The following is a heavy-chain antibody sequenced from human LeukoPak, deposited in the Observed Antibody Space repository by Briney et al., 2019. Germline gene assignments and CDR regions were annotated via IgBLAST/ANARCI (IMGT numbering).Heavy chain of an antibody. CDR2: INPNSGGT. Sequence: ASVKVSCKASGYTFTGYYMHWVRQAPGQGLEWMGWINPNSGGTNYAQKFQGGVTMTRDTSISTAYMELSRLRSDDTAVYYCARDLYSRDRNYYYYGMDVWGQGTTVTVSS. D-gene: IGHD2-15*01. J-gene: IGHJ6*02. CDR1: GYTFTGYY. CDR3: ARDLYSRDRNYYYYGMDV. V-gene: IGHV1-2*02.